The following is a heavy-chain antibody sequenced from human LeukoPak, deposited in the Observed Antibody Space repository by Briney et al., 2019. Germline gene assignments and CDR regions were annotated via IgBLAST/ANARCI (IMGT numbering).Heavy chain of an antibody. J-gene: IGHJ4*02. CDR1: GFTVSSNY. V-gene: IGHV3-53*01. CDR2: IYSGGST. CDR3: AKISTVVVTAPDGNLDY. D-gene: IGHD2-21*02. Sequence: GGSLRLSCAASGFTVSSNYMSWVRQAPGKGLEWVSVIYSGGSTYYADSVKGRFTISRDNSKNTLYLQMNSLRAEDTAVYYCAKISTVVVTAPDGNLDYWGQGTLVTVSS.